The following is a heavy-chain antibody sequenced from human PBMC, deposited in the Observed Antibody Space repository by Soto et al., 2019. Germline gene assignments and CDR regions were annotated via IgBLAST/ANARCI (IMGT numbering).Heavy chain of an antibody. V-gene: IGHV1-69*12. D-gene: IGHD3-22*01. CDR2: IIPIFGTA. CDR1: GGTFRSYA. CDR3: ARGQLKATYYYDSSGSYFDY. J-gene: IGHJ4*02. Sequence: QVPLVQSGAEVKTPGSSVKVSCKASGGTFRSYAISWVRQAPGQGLEWMGGIIPIFGTANYAQKFQGRVTITADESTSTAYMELSSLRSEDTAVYYCARGQLKATYYYDSSGSYFDYWGQGTLVTVSS.